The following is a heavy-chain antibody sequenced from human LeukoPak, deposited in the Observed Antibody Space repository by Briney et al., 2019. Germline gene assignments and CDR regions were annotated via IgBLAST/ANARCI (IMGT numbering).Heavy chain of an antibody. Sequence: GGSLRLSCAASGFAFSSYAMSWVRQAPGKGLEWVSAISGSGGSTYYADSVKGRFTISRDNSKNTLYLQMNSLRAEDTAVYYCAKDGSGSYYSNDWGQGTLVTVSS. CDR1: GFAFSSYA. D-gene: IGHD3-10*01. J-gene: IGHJ4*02. V-gene: IGHV3-23*01. CDR2: ISGSGGST. CDR3: AKDGSGSYYSND.